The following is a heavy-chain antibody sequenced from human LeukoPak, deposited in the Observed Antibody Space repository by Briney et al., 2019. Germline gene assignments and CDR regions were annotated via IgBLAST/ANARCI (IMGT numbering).Heavy chain of an antibody. CDR2: ISHTGST. J-gene: IGHJ3*02. D-gene: IGHD3-10*01. CDR3: ARDQISINALDI. V-gene: IGHV4-59*11. Sequence: SETLSLTCTVSGASINGHYWSWVRRSPEKGLEWIGYISHTGSTNYNPFLKSRVTMSVDTSKKQFSLKLSSVTAADTAIYYCARDQISINALDIWGQGTLVTVSS. CDR1: GASINGHY.